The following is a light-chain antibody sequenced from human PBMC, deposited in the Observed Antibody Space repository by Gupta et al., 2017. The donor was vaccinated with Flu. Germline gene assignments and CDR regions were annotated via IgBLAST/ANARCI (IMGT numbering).Light chain of an antibody. CDR1: SNNVGNEG. CDR2: RNN. V-gene: IGLV10-54*04. Sequence: QAGLTPPPSVSKGLRQTATLTCTGNSNNVGNEGAAWLQQHQGHPPKLLAYRNNNRPSGISERFSTSRSGNTAALTSTGLQPEDEADYYCAARDSSLTAWVFGGGTKLTVL. J-gene: IGLJ3*02. CDR3: AARDSSLTAWV.